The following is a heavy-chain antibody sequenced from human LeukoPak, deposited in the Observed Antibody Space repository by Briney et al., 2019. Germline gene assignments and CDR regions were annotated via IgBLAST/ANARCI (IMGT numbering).Heavy chain of an antibody. CDR1: GGSFSGYY. CDR2: INHSGST. J-gene: IGHJ4*02. V-gene: IGHV4-34*01. CDR3: ARGVRIRTMVRGVPLDY. D-gene: IGHD3-10*01. Sequence: SETLSLTCAVYGGSFSGYYWSWIRQPPGKGLEWIGEINHSGSTNYNPSLKSRVTISVDTSKNQFSLKLSSVTAADTAVYYCARGVRIRTMVRGVPLDYWGQGTLVTVSS.